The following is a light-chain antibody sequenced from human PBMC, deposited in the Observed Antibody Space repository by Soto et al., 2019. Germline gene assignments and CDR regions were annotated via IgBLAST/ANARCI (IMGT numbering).Light chain of an antibody. V-gene: IGKV1-39*01. Sequence: DIQMTQSPSSLSASVGDRVTISCRASQSISTYLHWYQQKAGKAPKLLIYGASSLQSGVPSRFSGSGSGTDFTLSISSLQPEDFATYYCQQSYRFPRTFGQGTRLEI. CDR1: QSISTY. J-gene: IGKJ5*01. CDR3: QQSYRFPRT. CDR2: GAS.